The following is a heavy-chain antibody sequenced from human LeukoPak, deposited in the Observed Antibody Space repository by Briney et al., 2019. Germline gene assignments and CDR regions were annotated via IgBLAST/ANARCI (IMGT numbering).Heavy chain of an antibody. V-gene: IGHV3-23*01. CDR1: GLTFSSYA. CDR2: ISDSGSST. D-gene: IGHD6-19*01. Sequence: PGGSLRLSCAASGLTFSSYAMNWVRQTPGKGLEWVSAISDSGSSTSYADSVKGRFTISRDNSKKTLYLKMNSLRAEDTAIYYCANAYLGYTSGLVYWGQGTLVTASS. CDR3: ANAYLGYTSGLVY. J-gene: IGHJ4*02.